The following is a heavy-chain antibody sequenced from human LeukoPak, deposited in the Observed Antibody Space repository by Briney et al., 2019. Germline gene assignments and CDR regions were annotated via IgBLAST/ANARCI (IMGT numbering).Heavy chain of an antibody. CDR3: ARVLNSRITMIVGTIDY. Sequence: SETLSLTCAVSGASISSSSYYWGWIRQPPGKGLEWIGSIYYSGSTYYNPSLKSRVTISVDTSKNQFSLKLSSVTAADTAVYYCARVLNSRITMIVGTIDYWGQGTLVTVSS. V-gene: IGHV4-39*07. D-gene: IGHD3-22*01. CDR1: GASISSSSYY. CDR2: IYYSGST. J-gene: IGHJ4*02.